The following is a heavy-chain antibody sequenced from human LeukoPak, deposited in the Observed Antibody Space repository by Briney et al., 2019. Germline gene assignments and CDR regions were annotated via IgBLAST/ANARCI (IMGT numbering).Heavy chain of an antibody. V-gene: IGHV3-23*01. J-gene: IGHJ4*02. CDR1: GFMFSSYA. D-gene: IGHD5-12*01. CDR3: AKDRGPYSGYDSFFHF. Sequence: PGGSLRLSCAASGFMFSSYAMSWVRQAPGKGLEWVSGISGSGGNTYYADSMKGRFTISRDNSKNTLYMQMNSLRADDTAVYYCAKDRGPYSGYDSFFHFWGQGTLVTVPS. CDR2: ISGSGGNT.